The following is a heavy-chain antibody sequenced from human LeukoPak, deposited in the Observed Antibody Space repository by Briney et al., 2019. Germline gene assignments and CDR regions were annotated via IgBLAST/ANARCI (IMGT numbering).Heavy chain of an antibody. CDR1: GGSISSSSYY. Sequence: NPSETLSLTCTVSGGSISSSSYYWGWIRQPPGKGLGWIGSIYYSGSTYYNPSLKSRVTISVDTSKNQFSLKLSSVTAADTAVYYCARSTGDVREYYFDYWGQGTPVTVSS. J-gene: IGHJ4*02. V-gene: IGHV4-39*07. CDR3: ARSTGDVREYYFDY. CDR2: IYYSGST. D-gene: IGHD7-27*01.